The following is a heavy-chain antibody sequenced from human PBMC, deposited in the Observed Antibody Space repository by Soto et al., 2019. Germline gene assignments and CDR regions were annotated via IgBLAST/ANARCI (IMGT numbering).Heavy chain of an antibody. V-gene: IGHV4-59*01. CDR1: GGSISSYY. CDR3: AQAGSPGRFDY. D-gene: IGHD6-13*01. Sequence: SETLSLTCTVSGGSISSYYWSWIRQPPGKGLEWIGYIYYSGSTNYNPSLKSRVTISVDTSKNQFSLKLSSVTAADTAVYYCAQAGSPGRFDYWGQGALDPVSS. CDR2: IYYSGST. J-gene: IGHJ4*02.